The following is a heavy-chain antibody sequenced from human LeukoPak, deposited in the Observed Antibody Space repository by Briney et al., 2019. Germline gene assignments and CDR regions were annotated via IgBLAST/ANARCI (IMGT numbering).Heavy chain of an antibody. D-gene: IGHD3-16*02. CDR1: GFTFSDYY. V-gene: IGHV3-11*01. J-gene: IGHJ3*02. CDR2: ISSSGSTI. CDR3: ARGYYDYVWGSYRYTGAFDI. Sequence: GGSLRLSCAASGFTFSDYYMSWIRQAPGKGLEWVSYISSSGSTIYYADSVKGRFTLSRDNAKNSLYLQMNSLRAEDTAVYYCARGYYDYVWGSYRYTGAFDIWGQGTMVTVSS.